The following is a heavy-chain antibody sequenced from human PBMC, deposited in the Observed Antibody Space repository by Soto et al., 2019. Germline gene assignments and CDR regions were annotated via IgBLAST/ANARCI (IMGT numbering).Heavy chain of an antibody. Sequence: PSETLSLTCTVSGGSISSGGYYWSCIRQHPGKGLEWIGYIYYSGSTYYNPSLKSRVTISVDTSKNQFSLKLSSVTAADTAVYYCARSFRLVLRTAAGAGFFDYWGQGTLVTVSS. CDR2: IYYSGST. J-gene: IGHJ4*02. D-gene: IGHD6-13*01. V-gene: IGHV4-31*03. CDR3: ARSFRLVLRTAAGAGFFDY. CDR1: GGSISSGGYY.